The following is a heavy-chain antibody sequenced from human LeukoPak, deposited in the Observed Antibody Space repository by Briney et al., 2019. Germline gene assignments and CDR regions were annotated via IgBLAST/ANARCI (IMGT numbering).Heavy chain of an antibody. V-gene: IGHV1-18*01. CDR2: ISAYNGNT. CDR3: ARDQSVYDFWSGQSNWFDP. D-gene: IGHD3-3*01. J-gene: IGHJ5*02. Sequence: ASVKVSCKASGGSFSNYVITWVRQAPGQGLEWMGWISAYNGNTNYAQKLQGRVTMTTDTSTSTAYMELRSLRSDDTAVYYCARDQSVYDFWSGQSNWFDPWGQGTLVTVSS. CDR1: GGSFSNYV.